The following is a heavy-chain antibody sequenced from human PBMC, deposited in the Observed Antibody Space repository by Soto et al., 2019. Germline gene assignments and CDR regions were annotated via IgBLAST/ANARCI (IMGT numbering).Heavy chain of an antibody. V-gene: IGHV1-69*12. Sequence: QVQLVQSGAEVKKPGSSVKVSCKASGGTFSSYAISWVRQAPGQGLEWMGGIIPIFGTANYAQKFQGRVTITADESTSTASMELSSLRSEGTAVYYCARDLGEYYDFWGGYQPDYYYGMDVWGQGTTVTVSS. J-gene: IGHJ6*02. D-gene: IGHD3-3*01. CDR2: IIPIFGTA. CDR1: GGTFSSYA. CDR3: ARDLGEYYDFWGGYQPDYYYGMDV.